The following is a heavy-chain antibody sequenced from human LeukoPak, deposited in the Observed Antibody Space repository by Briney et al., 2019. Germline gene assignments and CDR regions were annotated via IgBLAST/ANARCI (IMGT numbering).Heavy chain of an antibody. J-gene: IGHJ6*02. Sequence: GGPLRLSCAASGFPFSRTSMTWVRQAPGKGLEYVSAISNNGGSTYYTSSVKGRFTVSRDNSKNTLHLQMGRLRPEDMAVYYCARVSRAQGGMDVWGQGTTVTVSS. CDR2: ISNNGGST. CDR3: ARVSRAQGGMDV. CDR1: GFPFSRTS. V-gene: IGHV3-64*01.